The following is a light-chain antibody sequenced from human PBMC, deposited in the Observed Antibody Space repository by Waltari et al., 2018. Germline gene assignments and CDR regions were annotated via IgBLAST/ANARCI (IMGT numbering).Light chain of an antibody. J-gene: IGLJ1*01. CDR3: CSYAGFGIYV. V-gene: IGLV2-23*02. CDR1: SSDVGNYNL. CDR2: EVT. Sequence: QSGLTQPASVSGSPGQSITIPCTGTSSDVGNYNLFSWYQQYPGKAPKLMVYEVTKRASGVSDRFSGSKSGNTASLTIYGLQSEDEADYYCCSYAGFGIYVFGTGTKVTVL.